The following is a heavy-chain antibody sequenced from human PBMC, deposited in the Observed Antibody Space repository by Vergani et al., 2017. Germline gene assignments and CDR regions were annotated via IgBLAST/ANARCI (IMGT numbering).Heavy chain of an antibody. CDR3: ASPLDV. J-gene: IGHJ6*04. V-gene: IGHV4-61*02. CDR1: GGSISSGSYY. CDR2: IHTSGST. Sequence: QVQLQESGPGLVKPSQTLSLTCTVSGGSISSGSYYWRWIRQPAGKGLEWIGRIHTSGSTNYNPSLKSRLTMSVDTSKNPFSLKLSSVTAADTAVYYCASPLDVWGKGTTVTVSS.